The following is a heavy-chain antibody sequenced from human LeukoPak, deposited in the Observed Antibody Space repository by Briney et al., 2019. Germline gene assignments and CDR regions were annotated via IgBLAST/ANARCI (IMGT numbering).Heavy chain of an antibody. Sequence: GGSLRLSCAASGFTLSSYSMSWVRQAPGKGLEWVSAISGSGGSTYYADSVKGRFTISRDNSKNTLYLQMNGLRAEDTAVYYCAKADIGSDCYDFWGQGTLVTVSS. CDR1: GFTLSSYS. CDR3: AKADIGSDCYDF. CDR2: ISGSGGST. V-gene: IGHV3-23*01. J-gene: IGHJ4*02. D-gene: IGHD2-21*02.